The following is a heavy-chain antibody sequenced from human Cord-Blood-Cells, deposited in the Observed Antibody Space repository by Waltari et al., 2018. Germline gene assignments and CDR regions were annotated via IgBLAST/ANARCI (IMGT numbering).Heavy chain of an antibody. CDR2: IYYSGST. D-gene: IGHD1-7*01. CDR3: ARPSFNWNYENAFDI. CDR1: GGSISSSSYY. J-gene: IGHJ3*02. Sequence: QLQLQESGPGLVKPSETLSLTCTVSGGSISSSSYYWGWIRQPPGKGLGWIGSIYYSGSTYYNPSLKSRVTISVDTSKNQFSLKLSSVTAADTAVYYCARPSFNWNYENAFDIWGQGTMVTVSS. V-gene: IGHV4-39*01.